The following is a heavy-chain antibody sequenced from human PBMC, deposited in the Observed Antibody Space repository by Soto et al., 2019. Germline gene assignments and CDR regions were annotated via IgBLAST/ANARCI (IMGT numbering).Heavy chain of an antibody. CDR3: AKAPSRHFYGMDV. V-gene: IGHV3-23*01. D-gene: IGHD3-3*02. CDR1: GFDWYNYA. J-gene: IGHJ6*02. CDR2: IRRSGGST. Sequence: GGSLRLSCAASGFDWYNYAMASVRQAPGKGLEGVSSIRRSGGSTYDGKSVGGRFTISRDNSRNTVYLQMNNLRADDSAIYYCAKAPSRHFYGMDVWGQGTTVTVSS.